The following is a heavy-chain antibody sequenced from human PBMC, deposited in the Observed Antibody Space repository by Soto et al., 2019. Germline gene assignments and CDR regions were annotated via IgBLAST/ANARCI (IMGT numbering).Heavy chain of an antibody. Sequence: EVQLVQSGGDLVQPGGSLRLSCAASGFTVSNNYMTWVRQAPGKGLELVSLIYSGGSTSYRDSVKGRFTISRDNSKNTLYLQMNSLRAEDTAVYFCAGYSSLDCWGQGTLVTVSS. J-gene: IGHJ4*02. CDR3: AGYSSLDC. CDR1: GFTVSNNY. D-gene: IGHD6-19*01. V-gene: IGHV3-66*01. CDR2: IYSGGST.